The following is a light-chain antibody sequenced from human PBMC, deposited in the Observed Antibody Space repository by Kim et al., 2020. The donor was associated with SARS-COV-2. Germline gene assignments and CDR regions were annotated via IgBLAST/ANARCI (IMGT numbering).Light chain of an antibody. CDR1: QSISNY. CDR3: HQYNDWPPGP. J-gene: IGKJ2*01. CDR2: SSS. Sequence: VSPGERATRSCRASQSISNYLAWYQQKPGQAPRLLIYSSSTRATGVPDRFSGSGSGTEFTLTISSLQSEDFAVYYCHQYNDWPPGPFGQGTKLEIK. V-gene: IGKV3-15*01.